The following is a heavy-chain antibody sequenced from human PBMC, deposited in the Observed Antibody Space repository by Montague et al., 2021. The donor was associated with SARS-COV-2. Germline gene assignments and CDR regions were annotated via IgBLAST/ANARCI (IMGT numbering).Heavy chain of an antibody. CDR1: GLIVVCYY. J-gene: IGHJ5*02. Sequence: SLRLSCATPGLIVVCYYMSWVRQAPGKGLDFFAIMYSAGNTYYADPVMCRFSISRDNSKNTLYVQMNSLRPEDTAVYYCVSRDGYTPSWGQGTLVTVSS. CDR2: MYSAGNT. D-gene: IGHD5-24*01. V-gene: IGHV3-53*05. CDR3: VSRDGYTPS.